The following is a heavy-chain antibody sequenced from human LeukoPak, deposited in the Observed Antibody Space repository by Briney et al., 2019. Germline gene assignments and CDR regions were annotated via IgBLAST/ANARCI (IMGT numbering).Heavy chain of an antibody. Sequence: PGGSLRLSCAASGFTFDDYAMHWVRQAPGKGLEWVSGISGSGGTTYYTDSVKGRFTISRDNSKNTLYLQMNSLRAEDTAVYYCAKGVPGSGWYSGFDAFDIWGQGTMVTVSS. V-gene: IGHV3-23*01. CDR3: AKGVPGSGWYSGFDAFDI. D-gene: IGHD1-26*01. CDR1: GFTFDDYA. J-gene: IGHJ3*02. CDR2: ISGSGGTT.